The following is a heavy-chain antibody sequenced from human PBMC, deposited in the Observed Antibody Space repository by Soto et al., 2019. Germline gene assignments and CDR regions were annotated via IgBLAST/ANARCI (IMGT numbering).Heavy chain of an antibody. CDR1: GYPFTSYA. J-gene: IGHJ4*02. Sequence: XSVKVACKASGYPFTSYAMHWVRQAPGQRLEWMGWINAGNGNTKFSQKFQGRVTITRDTSASTAYMELSSLRSEDTAVYYCATHRVVPVDYYFDYWGQGTLVTVSS. CDR3: ATHRVVPVDYYFDY. V-gene: IGHV1-3*01. CDR2: INAGNGNT. D-gene: IGHD2-2*01.